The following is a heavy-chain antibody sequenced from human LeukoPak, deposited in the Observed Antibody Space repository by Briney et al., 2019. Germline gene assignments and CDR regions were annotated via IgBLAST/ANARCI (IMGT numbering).Heavy chain of an antibody. CDR3: ASRHIVGAFDI. CDR1: GGSISSGSYY. J-gene: IGHJ3*02. V-gene: IGHV4-61*02. CDR2: IYTSGST. Sequence: SETLSLTCTVSGGSISSGSYYWSWIRQPAGEGLEWIGRIYTSGSTNYNPSLKSRVTISVDTSKNQFSLKLSSVTAADTAVYYCASRHIVGAFDIWGQGTMVTVSS. D-gene: IGHD2-21*01.